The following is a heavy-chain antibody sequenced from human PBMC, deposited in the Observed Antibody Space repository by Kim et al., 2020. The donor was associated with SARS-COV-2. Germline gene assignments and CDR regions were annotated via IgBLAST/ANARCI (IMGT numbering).Heavy chain of an antibody. CDR1: GFTFSSYA. CDR3: SKSLNNQEPRPYYFQY. J-gene: IGHJ4*02. D-gene: IGHD1-20*01. CDR2: ISGSGDGT. Sequence: GGSLRLSCAASGFTFSSYAMNWVRQAPGKGLEWVASISGSGDGTYYADSVKGRFTVSRDNSKNTLYLQMNSLRAGDTAVYYCSKSLNNQEPRPYYFQYWGQRTLVTVSS. V-gene: IGHV3-23*01.